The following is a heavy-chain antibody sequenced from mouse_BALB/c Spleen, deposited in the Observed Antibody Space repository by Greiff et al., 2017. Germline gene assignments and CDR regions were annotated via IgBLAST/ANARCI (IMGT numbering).Heavy chain of an antibody. V-gene: IGHV14-3*02. J-gene: IGHJ4*01. CDR1: GFNIKDTY. Sequence: VHVKQSGAELVKPGASVKLSCTASGFNIKDTYMHWVKQRPEQGLEWIGRIDPANGNTKYDPKFQGKATITADTSSNTAYLQLSSLTSEDTAVYYCASPGGSSYYAMDYWGQGTSVTVSS. CDR2: IDPANGNT. CDR3: ASPGGSSYYAMDY. D-gene: IGHD1-1*01.